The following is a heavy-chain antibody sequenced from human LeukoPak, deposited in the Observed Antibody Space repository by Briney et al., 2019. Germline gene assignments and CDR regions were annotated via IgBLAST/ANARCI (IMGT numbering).Heavy chain of an antibody. Sequence: GGSLRLSCAASGFSFSDYYVSWIRQAPGKGLECVSYISSRGTTIYYADSVKGRFTISRDNAKNSLYLQMSSLRAEDTAVYYCARVYYGSGSPRHFDYWGQGTLVTVTP. CDR3: ARVYYGSGSPRHFDY. D-gene: IGHD3-10*01. CDR2: ISSRGTTI. CDR1: GFSFSDYY. V-gene: IGHV3-11*01. J-gene: IGHJ4*02.